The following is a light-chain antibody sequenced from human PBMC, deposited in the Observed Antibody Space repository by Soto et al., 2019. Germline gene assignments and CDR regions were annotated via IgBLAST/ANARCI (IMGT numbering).Light chain of an antibody. Sequence: EIVLTQSPGTLSLSPGERATLSCRASQSVSSSYLAWYQQKPGQAPRLLIYDASSRGTGIPDRFSGSGSGTDFTLPISRLEPEDFAGDYCQQDGSSLYTFGQGAKLEIK. CDR2: DAS. CDR1: QSVSSSY. CDR3: QQDGSSLYT. J-gene: IGKJ2*01. V-gene: IGKV3-20*01.